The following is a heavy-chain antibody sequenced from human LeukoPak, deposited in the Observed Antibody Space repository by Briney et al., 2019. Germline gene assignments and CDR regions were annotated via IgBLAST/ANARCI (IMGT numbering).Heavy chain of an antibody. CDR2: INHSGST. CDR1: GGSFSSYY. V-gene: IGHV4-34*01. CDR3: ARVRIRVVVVAATPNYFDY. Sequence: SETLSLTCAVYGGSFSSYYWSWIRQPPGKGLEWIGEINHSGSTNYNPSLKSRVTISVDTSKNQFSLKLSSVTAADTAVYYCARVRIRVVVVAATPNYFDYWGQGTLVTVSS. D-gene: IGHD2-15*01. J-gene: IGHJ4*02.